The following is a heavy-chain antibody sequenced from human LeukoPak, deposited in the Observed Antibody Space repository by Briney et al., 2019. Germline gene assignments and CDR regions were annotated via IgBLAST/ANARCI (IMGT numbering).Heavy chain of an antibody. CDR3: ARVPTLRFLFSMDV. D-gene: IGHD3-3*01. Sequence: SETLSLTCAVYGGSFSGYYRSWLRQPPGKGLEWIGEINHSGSTNYNPSLKSRVTISVDTSKNQFSLKLSSVTAADTAVYYCARVPTLRFLFSMDVWGKGTTVTVSS. CDR2: INHSGST. V-gene: IGHV4-34*01. CDR1: GGSFSGYY. J-gene: IGHJ6*04.